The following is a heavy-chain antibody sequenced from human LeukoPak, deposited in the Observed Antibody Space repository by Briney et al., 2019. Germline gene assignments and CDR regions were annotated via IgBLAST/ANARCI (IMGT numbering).Heavy chain of an antibody. J-gene: IGHJ5*02. CDR3: ARESGNTPHIVVVPAAIGNWFDP. CDR2: ISAYNGNT. Sequence: ASVKVCCKAAGYTFTSYVISWVRQAPGQGLEWRGWISAYNGNTNYAQKLQGRVTMTTDTSTSTAYMEPRSLGSDDTAVYYCARESGNTPHIVVVPAAIGNWFDPWGQGTLVTVSS. V-gene: IGHV1-18*01. D-gene: IGHD2-2*01. CDR1: GYTFTSYV.